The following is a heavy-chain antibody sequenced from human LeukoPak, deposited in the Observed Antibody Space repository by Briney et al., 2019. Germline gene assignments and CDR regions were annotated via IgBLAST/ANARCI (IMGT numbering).Heavy chain of an antibody. CDR3: AKSVEMATIISAFDY. D-gene: IGHD5-24*01. CDR1: GFTFSSYA. V-gene: IGHV3-30*04. CDR2: ISYDGSNK. J-gene: IGHJ4*02. Sequence: GGSLRLSCAASGFTFSSYAIHWVRQAPGKGLEWVAAISYDGSNKYYADSVKGRFTISRDNSKNTLYLQMNSLRVEDSAVYYCAKSVEMATIISAFDYWAQGTLVTVSS.